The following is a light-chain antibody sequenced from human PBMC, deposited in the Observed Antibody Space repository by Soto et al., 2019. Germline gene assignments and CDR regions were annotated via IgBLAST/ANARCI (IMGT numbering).Light chain of an antibody. Sequence: DIKITQSPSSLSAFVVDSVTITCRASQDIGNFLAWYQQKPGKVPKLLIYAASTLQSGVPSRFSGSGSGTDFTLTISSLQPEDVATYYCQKCKVAPFTFGGGTKVDIK. CDR3: QKCKVAPFT. CDR2: AAS. J-gene: IGKJ4*01. V-gene: IGKV1-27*01. CDR1: QDIGNF.